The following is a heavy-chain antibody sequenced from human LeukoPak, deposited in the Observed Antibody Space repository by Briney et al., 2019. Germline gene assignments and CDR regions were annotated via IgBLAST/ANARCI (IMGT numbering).Heavy chain of an antibody. D-gene: IGHD3-3*01. CDR2: IYYSGST. CDR1: GGSISSYY. Sequence: SETLSLTCTVSGGSISSYYWSWIRQPAGKGLEWIGYIYYSGSTNYNPSLKSRVTISVDTSKNQFSLKLSSVTAADTAVYYCARGSVLRFLEWSRGEYFQHWGQGTLVTVSS. V-gene: IGHV4-59*01. CDR3: ARGSVLRFLEWSRGEYFQH. J-gene: IGHJ1*01.